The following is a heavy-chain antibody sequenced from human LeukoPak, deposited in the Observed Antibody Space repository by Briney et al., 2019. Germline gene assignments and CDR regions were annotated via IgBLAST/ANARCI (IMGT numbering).Heavy chain of an antibody. CDR2: IFSGGTT. Sequence: GGSLRLSCAAFGLTVSRNYMSWVRQAPGKGLESVSVIFSGGTTYYADSVRGRFTISGDNSKNTLYLQMNNLKVEDTAVYYCARVGGHWGQGTLVTVSS. CDR1: GLTVSRNY. CDR3: ARVGGH. V-gene: IGHV3-53*01. J-gene: IGHJ4*02. D-gene: IGHD3-10*01.